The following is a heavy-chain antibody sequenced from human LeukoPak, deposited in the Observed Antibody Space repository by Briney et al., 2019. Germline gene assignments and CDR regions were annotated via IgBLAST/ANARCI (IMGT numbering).Heavy chain of an antibody. CDR1: GYIFTSRG. J-gene: IGHJ6*02. V-gene: IGHV1-18*01. CDR3: ARDLPGAAVEGTTRGMDV. CDR2: ISAYNGNT. Sequence: ASVKVSFTASGYIFTSRGITWVRQAPGQGGEWMGWISAYNGNTNYAQNVQGRVTVTRDTSTSTAYMELRSLRSDDTAVYFCARDLPGAAVEGTTRGMDVWGQGTTVTVSS. D-gene: IGHD6-19*01.